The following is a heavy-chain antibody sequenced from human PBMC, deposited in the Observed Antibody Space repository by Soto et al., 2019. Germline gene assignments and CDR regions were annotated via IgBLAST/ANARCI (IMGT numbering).Heavy chain of an antibody. D-gene: IGHD3-3*01. CDR1: GGSISSSSYY. CDR3: ARPTSPYYDFWSGYPDWFDP. Sequence: PSETLSLTCTVSGGSISSSSYYWGWIRQPPGKGLEWIGSIYYSGSTYYNPSLKSRVTISVDTSKNQFSLKLSSVTAADTAVYYCARPTSPYYDFWSGYPDWFDPWGQGTLVTVS. CDR2: IYYSGST. V-gene: IGHV4-39*01. J-gene: IGHJ5*02.